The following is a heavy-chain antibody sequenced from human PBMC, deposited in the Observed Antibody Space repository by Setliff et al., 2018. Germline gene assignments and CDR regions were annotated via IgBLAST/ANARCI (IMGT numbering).Heavy chain of an antibody. D-gene: IGHD6-19*01. Sequence: GGSLRLSCAASGFTFSDSYMSWIRQAPGKGLEWISYISPSSDRVYYSKSVEGRFSVSRDNAKKSLYLQMNSLRVDDTAVYYCARDLRVAVAGFDLWGQGTPVTVSS. CDR1: GFTFSDSY. CDR3: ARDLRVAVAGFDL. V-gene: IGHV3-11*01. CDR2: ISPSSDRV. J-gene: IGHJ4*02.